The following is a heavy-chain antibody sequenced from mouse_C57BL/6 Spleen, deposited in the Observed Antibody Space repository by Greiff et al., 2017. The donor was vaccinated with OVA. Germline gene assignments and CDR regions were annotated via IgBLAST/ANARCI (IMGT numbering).Heavy chain of an antibody. CDR2: ISYDGSN. V-gene: IGHV3-6*01. J-gene: IGHJ4*01. CDR3: ARDRTVGYAMDY. CDR1: GYSIPSGYY. D-gene: IGHD1-1*01. Sequence: EVQLQESGPGLVKPSQSLSLTCSVTGYSIPSGYYWNWIRQFPGNKLEWMGYISYDGSNNYNPSLKNRISITRDTSKNQFFLKLNSVTTEDTATYYCARDRTVGYAMDYWGQGTSVTVSS.